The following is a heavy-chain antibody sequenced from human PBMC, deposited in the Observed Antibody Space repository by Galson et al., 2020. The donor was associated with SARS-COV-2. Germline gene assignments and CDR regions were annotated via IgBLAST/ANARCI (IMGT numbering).Heavy chain of an antibody. CDR2: INPSGGST. D-gene: IGHD3-10*01. J-gene: IGHJ2*01. CDR3: ARAMVRGVSVWYFDL. Sequence: ASVKVSCKASGYTFTSYYMHWVRQAPGQGLEWMGIINPSGGSTSYAQKFQGRVTMTRDTSTSTVYMELSSLRSEDTAVYYCARAMVRGVSVWYFDLWGRGTLVTVSS. V-gene: IGHV1-46*03. CDR1: GYTFTSYY.